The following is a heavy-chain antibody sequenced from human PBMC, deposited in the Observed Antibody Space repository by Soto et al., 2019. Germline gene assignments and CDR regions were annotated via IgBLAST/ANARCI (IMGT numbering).Heavy chain of an antibody. CDR3: ARDFVVVVAATSGYYGMDV. V-gene: IGHV3-33*01. CDR2: IWYDGSNK. J-gene: IGHJ6*02. D-gene: IGHD2-15*01. Sequence: QVQLVESGGGVVQPGRSLRLSCAASGFTFSSYGMHWVRQAPDKGLEWVAVIWYDGSNKYYADSVKGRFTISRDNSKNTLYLQMNSLRAEDTAVYYCARDFVVVVAATSGYYGMDVWGQGTTVTVSS. CDR1: GFTFSSYG.